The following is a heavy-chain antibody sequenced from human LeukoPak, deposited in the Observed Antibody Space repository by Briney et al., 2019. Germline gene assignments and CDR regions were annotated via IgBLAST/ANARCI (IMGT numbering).Heavy chain of an antibody. Sequence: GGSLRLSCAASGFTFSSYGMHWVRQAPGKGLEWVAVIWYDGSNKYYADSVKGRFTISRDNSKNTLYLQMNSLRDEDTAVYYCASSGSYRFDYWGQGTLVTVSS. CDR1: GFTFSSYG. V-gene: IGHV3-33*01. CDR3: ASSGSYRFDY. CDR2: IWYDGSNK. J-gene: IGHJ4*02. D-gene: IGHD1-26*01.